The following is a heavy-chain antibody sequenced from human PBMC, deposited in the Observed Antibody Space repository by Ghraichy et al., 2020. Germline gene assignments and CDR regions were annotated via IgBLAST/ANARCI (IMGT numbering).Heavy chain of an antibody. CDR2: MNPNSGNT. CDR1: GYTFTSYD. D-gene: IGHD4-17*01. J-gene: IGHJ6*02. V-gene: IGHV1-8*01. CDR3: ATIYGDYSPLGYYGMDV. Sequence: ASVKVSCKASGYTFTSYDINWVRQATGQGLEWMGWMNPNSGNTGYAQKFQGRVTMTRNTSISTAYMELSSLRSEDTAVYYCATIYGDYSPLGYYGMDVWGQGTTVTVSS.